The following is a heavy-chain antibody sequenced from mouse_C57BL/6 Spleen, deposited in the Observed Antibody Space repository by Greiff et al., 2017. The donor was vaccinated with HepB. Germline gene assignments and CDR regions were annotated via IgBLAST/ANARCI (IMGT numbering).Heavy chain of an antibody. Sequence: EVKLVESGPELVKPGASVKISCKASGYSFTDYNMNWVKQSNGKSLEWIGVINPNYGTTSYNQKFKGKATLTVDQSSSTAYMQLNSLTSEDSAVYYCARGGAQATYYAMDYWGQGTSVTVSS. CDR3: ARGGAQATYYAMDY. CDR2: INPNYGTT. V-gene: IGHV1-39*01. J-gene: IGHJ4*01. CDR1: GYSFTDYN. D-gene: IGHD3-2*02.